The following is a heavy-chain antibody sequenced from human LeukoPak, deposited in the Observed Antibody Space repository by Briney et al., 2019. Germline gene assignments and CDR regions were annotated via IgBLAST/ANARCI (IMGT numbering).Heavy chain of an antibody. CDR3: ARDTYCGGDCYSYLDY. D-gene: IGHD2-21*02. CDR1: GYTFTSYD. Sequence: GASVKVSCKASGYTFTSYDINWVRQATGQGLEWMGWMNPNSGNTGYARKFQGRVTMTRNTSISTAYMELSSLRSEDTAVYYCARDTYCGGDCYSYLDYWGQGTLVTVSS. CDR2: MNPNSGNT. V-gene: IGHV1-8*01. J-gene: IGHJ4*02.